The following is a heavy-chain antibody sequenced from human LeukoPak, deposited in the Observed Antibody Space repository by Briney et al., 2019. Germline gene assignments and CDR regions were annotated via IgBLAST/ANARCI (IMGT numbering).Heavy chain of an antibody. Sequence: GGSLRLSCAASGFTFSSYAMSWVRQAPGKGLEWVSGTSGSGRSIHYADSVKGRFTISRDNSKNTLYLQMNSLRDEDTAVYYCAREDDYVWGSYRNFDYWGQGTLVTVSS. V-gene: IGHV3-23*01. CDR3: AREDDYVWGSYRNFDY. D-gene: IGHD3-16*02. J-gene: IGHJ4*02. CDR1: GFTFSSYA. CDR2: TSGSGRSI.